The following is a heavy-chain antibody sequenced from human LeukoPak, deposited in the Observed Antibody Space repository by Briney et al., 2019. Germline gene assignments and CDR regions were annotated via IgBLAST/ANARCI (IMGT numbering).Heavy chain of an antibody. J-gene: IGHJ6*03. CDR2: INPNSGGT. Sequence: ASVKVSCKASGYTFTGYYMHWVRQAPGQGLEWMGWINPNSGGTNYAQKFQGRVTMTRDTSISTAYMELSRLRSDDTAVYYCARDREGDYYYMDVWGKGTTVTVSS. CDR1: GYTFTGYY. D-gene: IGHD1-26*01. V-gene: IGHV1-2*02. CDR3: ARDREGDYYYMDV.